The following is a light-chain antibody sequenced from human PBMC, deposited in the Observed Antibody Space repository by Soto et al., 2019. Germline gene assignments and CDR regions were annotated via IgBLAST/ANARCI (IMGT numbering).Light chain of an antibody. Sequence: QSALTQPPSASGSPGQSVTISCTGTSSDVGGYNYVSWYQQHPGKAPKLMIYEVSKRPSGVPDRFSGSKSGNTASLTVSGRQHDEEADYYYSSYAASNNMWVFGGGTKLTVL. CDR1: SSDVGGYNY. J-gene: IGLJ3*02. CDR2: EVS. V-gene: IGLV2-8*01. CDR3: SSYAASNNMWV.